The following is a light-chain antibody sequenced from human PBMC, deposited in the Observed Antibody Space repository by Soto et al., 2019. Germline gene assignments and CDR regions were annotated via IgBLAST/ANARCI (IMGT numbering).Light chain of an antibody. J-gene: IGKJ4*01. Sequence: EIVLTQSPGTLSLSPGERATLSCRASQRLSGNSLAWYQQKPGQAPWLLIYGASSRATGIPGRFSGSGSETDFTLTISRLEPEDFAVYYCQQYSNSPLTFGGGTKVDIK. CDR3: QQYSNSPLT. CDR1: QRLSGNS. CDR2: GAS. V-gene: IGKV3-20*01.